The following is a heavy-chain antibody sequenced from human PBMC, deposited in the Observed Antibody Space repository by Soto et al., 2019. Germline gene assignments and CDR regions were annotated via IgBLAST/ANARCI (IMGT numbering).Heavy chain of an antibody. J-gene: IGHJ4*02. D-gene: IGHD6-19*01. CDR3: VRGRGWYEIDS. V-gene: IGHV4-4*02. CDR1: GDSVITNRW. CDR2: MFHSGST. Sequence: QLQLQESGPGLVKPSGTLSLTCTVSGDSVITNRWWGWVRQSPGKGLEWLADMFHSGSTNYSRSLESRVTSSVDKSKTQSSLKVHSVTAADTAVYFCVRGRGWYEIDSWGQGIVVTVSS.